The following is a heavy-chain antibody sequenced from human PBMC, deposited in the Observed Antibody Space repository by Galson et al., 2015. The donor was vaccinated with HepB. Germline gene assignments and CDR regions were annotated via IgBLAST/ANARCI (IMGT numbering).Heavy chain of an antibody. Sequence: SLRLSCAASGFTFSSYWMSWVRQAPGKGLEWVANIKQDGSEKYYVDSLKGRFTISRDNAKNSLYMQMNSLRAEDTAVYYCARQLGALSYDSSYRGQGTLVAVSS. CDR2: IKQDGSEK. CDR3: ARQLGALSYDSSY. CDR1: GFTFSSYW. J-gene: IGHJ4*02. D-gene: IGHD3-22*01. V-gene: IGHV3-7*03.